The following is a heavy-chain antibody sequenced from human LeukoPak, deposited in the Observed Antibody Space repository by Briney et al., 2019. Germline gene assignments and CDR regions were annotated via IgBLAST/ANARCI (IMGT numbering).Heavy chain of an antibody. J-gene: IGHJ5*02. V-gene: IGHV5-51*01. D-gene: IGHD3-22*01. CDR3: ARRGARDDRSGYFAFDP. CDR1: GYSFTHYW. CDR2: IYPGDSDT. Sequence: GESLKISCKGSGYSFTHYWIGWVRQMPGKGLEWMVIIYPGDSDTTYSPSFQGQVTISADKSSSTAYLQWSSLKASDTAVYYCARRGARDDRSGYFAFDPWGQGTLVTVSS.